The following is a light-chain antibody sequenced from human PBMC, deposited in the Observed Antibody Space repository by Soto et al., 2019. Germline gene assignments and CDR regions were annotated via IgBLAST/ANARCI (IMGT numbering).Light chain of an antibody. CDR2: AAS. CDR3: QQLNSYPLT. V-gene: IGKV1-9*01. Sequence: DIQLTQSPSFLSASVGDRVTITCRASQGISSYLAWYQQKPGKAPKLLIYAASNLQSGVPSRFSGSGSGTDFTLTISSLQPEDFATYYCQQLNSYPLTFGGGTKVEIK. CDR1: QGISSY. J-gene: IGKJ4*01.